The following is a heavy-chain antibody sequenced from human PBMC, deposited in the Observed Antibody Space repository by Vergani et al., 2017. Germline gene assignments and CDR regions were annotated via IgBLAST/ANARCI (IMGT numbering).Heavy chain of an antibody. V-gene: IGHV4-61*02. Sequence: QVQLQESGPGLVKPSQTLSLTFTVSGGSINSHNYYWSWIRQPAGKGLEWIGRIHTSWSTNYNPSLKSRVTMAEDTSKNQFSLNLTSVTAADTAVYFCARGSCLGGSCYKPLFDYWGQGILVTVSS. J-gene: IGHJ4*02. CDR2: IHTSWST. CDR1: GGSINSHNYY. D-gene: IGHD2-15*01. CDR3: ARGSCLGGSCYKPLFDY.